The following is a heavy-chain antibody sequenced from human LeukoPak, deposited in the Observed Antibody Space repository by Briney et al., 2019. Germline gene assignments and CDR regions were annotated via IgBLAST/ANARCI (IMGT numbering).Heavy chain of an antibody. D-gene: IGHD3-10*01. V-gene: IGHV3-73*01. Sequence: ASVKVSCKASGYTFTGHYMHWVRQASGKGLEWVGRIRSTANGYATAYAASVKGRFTISRDDSKNTAYLQMDSLKTEDTAVYYCTGNYYGSGSYADFDYWGQGTLVTVSS. CDR2: IRSTANGYAT. CDR3: TGNYYGSGSYADFDY. CDR1: GYTFTGHY. J-gene: IGHJ4*02.